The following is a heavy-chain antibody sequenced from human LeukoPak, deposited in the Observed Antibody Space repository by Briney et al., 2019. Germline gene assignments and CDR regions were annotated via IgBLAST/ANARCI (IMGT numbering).Heavy chain of an antibody. CDR2: IYDSGST. CDR3: AGRGRTYFRD. V-gene: IGHV4-59*08. CDR1: GASISSDY. J-gene: IGHJ1*01. Sequence: SETLPLSCTVSGASISSDYWSWIRQSPGKGLEWIAYIYDSGSTDYNPSLKSRVSISMNTSKNQFSLNLSSVTAADTAVYYCAGRGRTYFRDWGQGTLGTVSS.